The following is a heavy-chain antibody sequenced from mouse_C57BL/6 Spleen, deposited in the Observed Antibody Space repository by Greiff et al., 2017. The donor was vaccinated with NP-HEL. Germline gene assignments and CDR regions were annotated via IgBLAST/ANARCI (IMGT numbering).Heavy chain of an antibody. D-gene: IGHD2-4*01. CDR2: IRNKANGYTT. Sequence: EVHLVESGGGLVQPGGSLSLSCAASGFTFTDYYMSWVRQPPGKALEWLGFIRNKANGYTTEYSASVKGRFTISRDNSQSIRYLQMNALRAEDSATYYCARYDYDGFAYWGQGTLVTVSA. CDR1: GFTFTDYY. J-gene: IGHJ3*01. CDR3: ARYDYDGFAY. V-gene: IGHV7-3*01.